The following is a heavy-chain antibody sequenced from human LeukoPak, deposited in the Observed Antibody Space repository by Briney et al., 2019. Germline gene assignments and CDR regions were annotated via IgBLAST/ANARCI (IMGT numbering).Heavy chain of an antibody. J-gene: IGHJ6*02. Sequence: SETLSLTCAVYGGSFSGYYWSWIRQPPGKGLGWIGEINHSGSTNYNPSLRSRVTISVDTSKNQFSLKLSSVTAADTAVYYCARLYSSSSRKTNYYYYGMDVWGQGTTVTVSS. D-gene: IGHD6-6*01. CDR1: GGSFSGYY. CDR3: ARLYSSSSRKTNYYYYGMDV. V-gene: IGHV4-34*01. CDR2: INHSGST.